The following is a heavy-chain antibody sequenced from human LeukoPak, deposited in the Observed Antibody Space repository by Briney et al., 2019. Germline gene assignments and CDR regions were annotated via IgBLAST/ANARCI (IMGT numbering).Heavy chain of an antibody. CDR2: IYTSGST. Sequence: SETLSLTCTVSGGSISSYYWSWIRQPAGKGLEWIGRIYTSGSTNYNPSLKSRVTMSVDTSKNQFSLKLSSGTAADTALYYCAIRFGRLEAGGTPFDSWGQGTLVTVSS. D-gene: IGHD6-13*01. V-gene: IGHV4-4*07. CDR1: GGSISSYY. J-gene: IGHJ4*02. CDR3: AIRFGRLEAGGTPFDS.